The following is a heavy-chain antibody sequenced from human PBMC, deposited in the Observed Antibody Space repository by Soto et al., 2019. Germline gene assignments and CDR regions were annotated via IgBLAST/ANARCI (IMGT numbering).Heavy chain of an antibody. CDR3: ARDRGYYGSGTYNWFDP. Sequence: QVQLVQSGAEVKKPGASVKVSCKASGYTFTGYYMHWVRQAPGQGLEQMGWINPNTGGTKYAQKFQGWVTMTRDSSISTAYMELSRLRSDDTDVYYCARDRGYYGSGTYNWFDPWGQGTLVTVSS. J-gene: IGHJ5*02. CDR1: GYTFTGYY. CDR2: INPNTGGT. D-gene: IGHD3-10*01. V-gene: IGHV1-2*04.